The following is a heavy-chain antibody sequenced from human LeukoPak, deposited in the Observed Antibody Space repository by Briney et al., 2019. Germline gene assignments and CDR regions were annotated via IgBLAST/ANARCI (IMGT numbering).Heavy chain of an antibody. CDR1: GGTFSSYA. J-gene: IGHJ4*02. Sequence: ASVKVSCKASGGTFSSYAISWVRQATGQGLEWMGWMNPNSGNTSYAQKFQGRVTMTRDMSTSTVYMELSSLRSDDTAVYYCAREPPDYWGQGTLVTVSS. CDR2: MNPNSGNT. V-gene: IGHV1-8*02. CDR3: AREPPDY.